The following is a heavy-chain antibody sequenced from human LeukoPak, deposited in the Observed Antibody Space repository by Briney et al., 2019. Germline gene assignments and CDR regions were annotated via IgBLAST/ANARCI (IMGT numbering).Heavy chain of an antibody. CDR2: INHSGST. Sequence: SETLSLTCAVYGGSFSDYYWSWIRQPSGKGLEWSGEINHSGSTNYNPSLKSRVTISVDTSKNQLSLKLSSVTAADTAVYYCARGGRPLPPFGYWGQGTLVTVSS. D-gene: IGHD6-25*01. CDR1: GGSFSDYY. CDR3: ARGGRPLPPFGY. J-gene: IGHJ4*02. V-gene: IGHV4-34*01.